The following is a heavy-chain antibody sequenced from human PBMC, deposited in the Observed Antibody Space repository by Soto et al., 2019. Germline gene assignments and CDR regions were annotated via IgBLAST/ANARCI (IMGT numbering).Heavy chain of an antibody. J-gene: IGHJ4*02. CDR2: IVGSGDA. V-gene: IGHV3-23*01. D-gene: IGHD4-17*01. Sequence: EVQLSESGGGLVQPGGSLRLSCVASGFTFSTRAMMWVRQAPGKGLEWVSGIVGSGDAFHADSVKGRFTISKDNSKNTLYLQMNGLRAEDTAVYFCAKDAVYDDGVWLPDYWGQGTLVTVSS. CDR1: GFTFSTRA. CDR3: AKDAVYDDGVWLPDY.